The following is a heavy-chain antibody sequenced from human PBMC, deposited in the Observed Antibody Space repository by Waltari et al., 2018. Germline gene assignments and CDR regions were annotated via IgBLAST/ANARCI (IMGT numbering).Heavy chain of an antibody. CDR1: GFTFSDYA. D-gene: IGHD1-1*01. J-gene: IGHJ6*02. CDR2: ISNSDDTT. V-gene: IGHV3-23*01. CDR3: AKELERKPYYYYGWDV. Sequence: EMHLLESGGSLAQPGESLRLSCAASGFTFSDYAMAWVRQAPVKGLEWVSSISNSDDTTYYAESVKGRITSSRDNSKSTLFLQMNSLRADDTAIYYCAKELERKPYYYYGWDVWGQGTTVTVSS.